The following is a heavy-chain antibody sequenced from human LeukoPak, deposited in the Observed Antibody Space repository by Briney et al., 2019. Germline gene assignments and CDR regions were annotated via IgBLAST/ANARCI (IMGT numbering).Heavy chain of an antibody. CDR1: GGSISSSSCY. V-gene: IGHV4-39*07. CDR3: SRESGAFSPFGY. D-gene: IGHD1-26*01. CDR2: ISLSGVT. J-gene: IGHJ4*02. Sequence: SETLSLTCTVSGGSISSSSCYWGWVRQPPGQGLEWIGEISLSGVTNYNPSLKSRVTMSLDRSKNHLSLTLTSVTAADTAVYYCSRESGAFSPFGYWGQGTLVTVSS.